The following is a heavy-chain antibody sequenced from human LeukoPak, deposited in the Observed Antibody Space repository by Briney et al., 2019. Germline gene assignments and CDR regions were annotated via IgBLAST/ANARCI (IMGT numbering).Heavy chain of an antibody. V-gene: IGHV1-18*01. CDR3: AREGYCSGGSCYSDGWFDP. CDR2: VSAYNGST. Sequence: GASVKVSCKASGYTFTSYGISWVRQAPGQGLEWMGWVSAYNGSTNYAQKLQGRVTMTTDTSTSTAYMELRSLRSDDTAVYYCAREGYCSGGSCYSDGWFDPWGQGTLVTVSS. D-gene: IGHD2-15*01. CDR1: GYTFTSYG. J-gene: IGHJ5*02.